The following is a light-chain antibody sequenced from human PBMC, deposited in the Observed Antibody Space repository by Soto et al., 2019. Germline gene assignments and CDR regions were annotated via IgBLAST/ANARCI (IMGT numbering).Light chain of an antibody. Sequence: TVLTQSPATLSLSPGERATLSCKASQSICNSLGWFQQKPGQAPRLLIDDAFNRPTGIPARFTGSGSVSDVNRTISSLEPEDFGVYYCRQRYNWPLTFGGGTKVEIK. CDR1: QSICNS. V-gene: IGKV3-11*01. J-gene: IGKJ4*01. CDR2: DAF. CDR3: RQRYNWPLT.